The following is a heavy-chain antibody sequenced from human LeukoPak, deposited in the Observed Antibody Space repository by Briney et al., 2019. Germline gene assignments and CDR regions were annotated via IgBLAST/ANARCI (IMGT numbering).Heavy chain of an antibody. Sequence: GGSLRLSCAASGFTFSSYSMNWVRQAPGKGLEWVSSISSSSSYIYYADSVKGRFTISRDNAKNSLYLQMNSLRAEDTAVYYCSKARIVGPPTPLRFWGQGTLVTVSS. D-gene: IGHD1-26*01. CDR2: ISSSSSYI. CDR1: GFTFSSYS. J-gene: IGHJ4*02. V-gene: IGHV3-21*01. CDR3: SKARIVGPPTPLRF.